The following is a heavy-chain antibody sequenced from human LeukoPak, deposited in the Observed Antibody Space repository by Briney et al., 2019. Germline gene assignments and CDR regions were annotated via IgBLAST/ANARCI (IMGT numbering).Heavy chain of an antibody. D-gene: IGHD6-13*01. Sequence: PGGSLRLSCVASGFTFSRSWMYWVRPAPGKGLVWASRICGDGSSTTYADSVKGRFTISRDNAKNTLYLQMNSLRVKDTAVYYCARADSSWANDYWGQGTLVTVSS. J-gene: IGHJ4*02. CDR2: ICGDGSST. CDR1: GFTFSRSW. V-gene: IGHV3-74*01. CDR3: ARADSSWANDY.